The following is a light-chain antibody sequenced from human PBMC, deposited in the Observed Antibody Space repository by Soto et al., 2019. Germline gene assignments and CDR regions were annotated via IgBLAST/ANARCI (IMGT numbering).Light chain of an antibody. CDR1: QSISSW. V-gene: IGKV1-5*01. J-gene: IGKJ1*01. Sequence: DIQMTQSPSTLSASVGDRVTITCRASQSISSWLAWYQQKPGKAPKLLIYDASSLESGVPSRFSGSGSGTGFSRTISSMQPEDFAAYYCEQSYSTPQTCGRGTKVEIK. CDR2: DAS. CDR3: EQSYSTPQT.